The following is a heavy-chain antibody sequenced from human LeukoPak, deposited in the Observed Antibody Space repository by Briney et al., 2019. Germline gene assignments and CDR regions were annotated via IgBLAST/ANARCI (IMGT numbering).Heavy chain of an antibody. D-gene: IGHD5-12*01. CDR1: GFTFTSYA. V-gene: IGHV3-23*01. J-gene: IGHJ4*02. CDR3: AKEFNSGYDLNS. Sequence: PGGSLRLSCAASGFTFTSYAMSWVRQAPGKGLQWVSDISGAGDITNYADSVKGRFTISRDNSKSTLYLQMNNLRAEDTAKYYCAKEFNSGYDLNSWGQGTLVTVSS. CDR2: ISGAGDIT.